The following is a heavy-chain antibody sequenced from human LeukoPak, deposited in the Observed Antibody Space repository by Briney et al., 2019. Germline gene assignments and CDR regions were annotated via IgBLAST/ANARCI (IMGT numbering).Heavy chain of an antibody. D-gene: IGHD6-13*01. CDR3: AKMAIAAAVEGDSWFDP. V-gene: IGHV1-2*02. CDR2: INPNSGVT. CDR1: GYTFTAYY. J-gene: IGHJ5*02. Sequence: ASVKVSCKASGYTFTAYYVHWVRQAPGQGLEWMGWINPNSGVTKYVQKFQGRVTMTRDTSISTAYMELSRLISGDTAVYYCAKMAIAAAVEGDSWFDPWGQGTLVTVSS.